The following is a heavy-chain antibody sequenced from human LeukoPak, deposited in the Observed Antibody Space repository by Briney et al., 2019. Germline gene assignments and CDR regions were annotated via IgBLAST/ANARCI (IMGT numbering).Heavy chain of an antibody. J-gene: IGHJ1*01. V-gene: IGHV4-59*01. Sequence: SETLSLTCTGSGDSISSSYWSWIRQPPGKGLEWIGYIYYTGSTRYNPSLESRITISVDTSKNQFSLKMRSVTAVDTAVYYCARWGSTYDPAQHWGQGTLVTVSS. CDR1: GDSISSSY. CDR2: IYYTGST. D-gene: IGHD2-2*01. CDR3: ARWGSTYDPAQH.